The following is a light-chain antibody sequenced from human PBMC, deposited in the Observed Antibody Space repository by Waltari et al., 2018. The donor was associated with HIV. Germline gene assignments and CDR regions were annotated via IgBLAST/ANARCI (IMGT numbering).Light chain of an antibody. V-gene: IGKV3-15*01. J-gene: IGKJ2*01. Sequence: EIVMTQYPVTLSVSPGERATLSCRASQSVNSNLVWYQQKPGQAPRLLMYGPLSRAPGVPARFSGSGSGTEFTLTIDSLQSEDSAVYFCQQYNDWPFTFGQGTKLEIK. CDR2: GPL. CDR3: QQYNDWPFT. CDR1: QSVNSN.